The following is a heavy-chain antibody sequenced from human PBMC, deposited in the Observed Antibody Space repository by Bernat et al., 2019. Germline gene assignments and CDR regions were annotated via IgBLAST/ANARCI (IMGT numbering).Heavy chain of an antibody. CDR3: ASVPLVCSDGTCYYYVDV. J-gene: IGHJ6*03. Sequence: QVQLQESGPGLVKPSETLSFTCTVSRASMSDYYWSWIRQPPGKGLEWIAYIHYSGSTDYNPTFKSRVTISLDRPNNQFSLKLSPVIAADTAVYYCASVPLVCSDGTCYYYVDVWGKETTVTVSS. V-gene: IGHV4-59*01. D-gene: IGHD2-15*01. CDR1: RASMSDYY. CDR2: IHYSGST.